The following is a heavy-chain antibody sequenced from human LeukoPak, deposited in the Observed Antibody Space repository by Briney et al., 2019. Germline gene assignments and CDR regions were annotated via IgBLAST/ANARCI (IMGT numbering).Heavy chain of an antibody. CDR2: IYYSGST. CDR1: GGSISSYY. CDR3: ASVNLGLGYYMDV. V-gene: IGHV4-59*01. D-gene: IGHD3-16*01. Sequence: KSSETLSLTCTVSGGSISSYYWSWIRQPPGRGLEWIGYIYYSGSTNYNPSLKSRVTISVDTSKNQFSLKLSSVTAADTAVYYCASVNLGLGYYMDVWGKGTTVTVSS. J-gene: IGHJ6*03.